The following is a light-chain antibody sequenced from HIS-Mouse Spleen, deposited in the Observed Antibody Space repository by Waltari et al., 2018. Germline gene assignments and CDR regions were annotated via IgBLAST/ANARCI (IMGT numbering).Light chain of an antibody. CDR1: ALPPTS. V-gene: IGLV3-10*01. CDR2: EDS. CDR3: YSTDSSGNHRV. Sequence: SYELTQPPSVSVSPGQTARITCPGHALPPTSPYWYQQKSGQAPVLVIYEDSKRPSGIPERFSGSSSGTMATLTISGAQVEDEADYYCYSTDSSGNHRVFGGGTKLTVL. J-gene: IGLJ2*01.